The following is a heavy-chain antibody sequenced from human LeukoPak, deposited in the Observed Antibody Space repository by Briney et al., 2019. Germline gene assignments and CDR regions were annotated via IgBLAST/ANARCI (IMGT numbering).Heavy chain of an antibody. Sequence: ASVRVSCKASGYSFSGYYLHWVRQAPGQGPEWMGWLNPDSGGTNYAQKFQGRVTMTRDTSISTAYMELSGLRSGDTAEYYCARDRRTNDFRGVYPGACDIWGQGTMVTVSS. CDR1: GYSFSGYY. V-gene: IGHV1-2*02. CDR3: ARDRRTNDFRGVYPGACDI. D-gene: IGHD3-3*01. J-gene: IGHJ3*02. CDR2: LNPDSGGT.